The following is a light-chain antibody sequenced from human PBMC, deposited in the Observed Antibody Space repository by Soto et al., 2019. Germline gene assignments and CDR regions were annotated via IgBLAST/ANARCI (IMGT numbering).Light chain of an antibody. J-gene: IGKJ5*01. Sequence: EIVMTQSPSTLSVSPGERATLSSRASQSVSSNLAWYQQKPGQAPRLLIYGASTRATGIPARFSGSGSGTEFTLTISSLQSADFAVYYCQQYNNWPITFGQGTRLEIK. CDR1: QSVSSN. CDR3: QQYNNWPIT. V-gene: IGKV3-15*01. CDR2: GAS.